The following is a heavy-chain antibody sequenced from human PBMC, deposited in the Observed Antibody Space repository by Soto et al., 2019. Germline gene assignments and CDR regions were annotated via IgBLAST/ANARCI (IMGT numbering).Heavy chain of an antibody. Sequence: LRLSCAASGFTFDDYSMHWVRQAPGKGLEWVSGISWNSDNIGYADSVKGRFTISRDNVKNSLYLQMNSLRAEDTALYYCAKDLYSNYGDAFDIWGQGTMVTVSS. CDR2: ISWNSDNI. CDR1: GFTFDDYS. J-gene: IGHJ3*02. D-gene: IGHD4-4*01. CDR3: AKDLYSNYGDAFDI. V-gene: IGHV3-9*01.